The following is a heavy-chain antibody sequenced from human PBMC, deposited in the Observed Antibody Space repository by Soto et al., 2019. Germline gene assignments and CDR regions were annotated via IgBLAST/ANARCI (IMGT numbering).Heavy chain of an antibody. CDR2: ISNSGGSK. CDR3: GRVSYVNGPYDY. V-gene: IGHV3-23*01. J-gene: IGHJ4*02. Sequence: GGSLRLSCAASGVTFSSYGMTWVRQAPGKGLEWVSGISNSGGSKAYAESAKSRCTISRDNPKNTLYLQRDSLRAEDTAIYYCGRVSYVNGPYDYWGQGALVTVS. CDR1: GVTFSSYG. D-gene: IGHD2-8*01.